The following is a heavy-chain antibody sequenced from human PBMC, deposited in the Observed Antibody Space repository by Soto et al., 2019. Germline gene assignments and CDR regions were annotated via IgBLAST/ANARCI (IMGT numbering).Heavy chain of an antibody. CDR3: AHEGFSIGEAAGFDF. CDR1: GFTFRNYP. Sequence: EVQVLESGGDLIQPGGSLRLSCAAFGFTFRNYPMVWVRQAPEKGLEWVSTIGANGAATHYADSVQGRFTISRDNSKKTMYLQSDSMRSEDTAVYYSAHEGFSIGEAAGFDFWGQGKLVTVSS. D-gene: IGHD3-3*02. V-gene: IGHV3-23*01. J-gene: IGHJ3*01. CDR2: IGANGAAT.